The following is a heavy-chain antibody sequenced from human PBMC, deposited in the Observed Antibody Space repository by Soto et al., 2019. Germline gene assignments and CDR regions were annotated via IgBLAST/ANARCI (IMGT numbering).Heavy chain of an antibody. CDR2: IYYSGST. J-gene: IGHJ4*02. CDR3: ARPRYLYGDYVYFDY. D-gene: IGHD4-17*01. V-gene: IGHV4-39*01. CDR1: GGSISSSSYY. Sequence: APETLSLTCTVSGGSISSSSYYWGWIRQPPGKGLEWIGSIYYSGSTYYNPSLKSRVTISVDTSKNQFSLKLSSVTAADTAVYYCARPRYLYGDYVYFDYWGQGTLVTVSS.